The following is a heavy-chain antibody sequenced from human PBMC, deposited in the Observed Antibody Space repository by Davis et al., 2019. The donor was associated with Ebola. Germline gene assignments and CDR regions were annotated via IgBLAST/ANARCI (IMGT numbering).Heavy chain of an antibody. CDR3: ACIAVAGPLRESYYYGMDV. V-gene: IGHV4-4*02. D-gene: IGHD6-19*01. J-gene: IGHJ6*02. CDR1: GGSISSSNW. Sequence: PSETLSLTCAVSGGSISSSNWWSWVRQPPGKGLEWIGEIYHSGSTNYNPSLKSRVTISVDTSKNQFSLKLSSVTAADTAVYYCACIAVAGPLRESYYYGMDVWGQGTTVTVSS. CDR2: IYHSGST.